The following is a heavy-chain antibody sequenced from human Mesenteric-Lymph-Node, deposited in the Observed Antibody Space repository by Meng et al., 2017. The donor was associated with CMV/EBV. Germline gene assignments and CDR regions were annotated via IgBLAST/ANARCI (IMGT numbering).Heavy chain of an antibody. D-gene: IGHD1-26*01. J-gene: IGHJ6*02. V-gene: IGHV4-34*01. CDR3: ARLLVGGFSQAYYYYYGMDV. Sequence: SETLSLTCAVYGGSFSGYYWSWIRQSPGKGLQWIGEINYNGSTNYNPSLKSRVTISVDTSKTQFSLKLSSVTAADTAVYYCARLLVGGFSQAYYYYYGMDVWGQGTTVTVSS. CDR1: GGSFSGYY. CDR2: INYNGST.